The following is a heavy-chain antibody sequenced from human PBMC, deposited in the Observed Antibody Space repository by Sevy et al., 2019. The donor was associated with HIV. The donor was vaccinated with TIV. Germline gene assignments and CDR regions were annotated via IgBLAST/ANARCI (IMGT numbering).Heavy chain of an antibody. J-gene: IGHJ3*01. V-gene: IGHV4-30-2*01. CDR1: GGSISSGSYS. CDR2: IFHSGNT. CDR3: ARDGGKVTSPGVFDV. Sequence: SETLSLTCAVSGGSISSGSYSWNWIRQPPGKGLEWIGYIFHSGNTYYNPSLKSRVTISVDRSKNQFSLKMTSVTAADTAVYYCARDGGKVTSPGVFDVWGQGTMVTVSS. D-gene: IGHD2-21*02.